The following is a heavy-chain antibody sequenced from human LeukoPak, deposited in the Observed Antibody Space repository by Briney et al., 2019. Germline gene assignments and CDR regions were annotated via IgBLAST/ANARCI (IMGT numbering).Heavy chain of an antibody. CDR1: GYTFTGYY. Sequence: ASVKVSCKASGYTFTGYYMHWVRQAPGQGLEWMGWINPNSGGTNYAQKFQGRVTMTRDTSISTAYMELSRLRSDDTAVYYCATTVSVGATTGGAFDIWGQGTMVTVSS. D-gene: IGHD1-26*01. CDR3: ATTVSVGATTGGAFDI. V-gene: IGHV1-2*02. CDR2: INPNSGGT. J-gene: IGHJ3*02.